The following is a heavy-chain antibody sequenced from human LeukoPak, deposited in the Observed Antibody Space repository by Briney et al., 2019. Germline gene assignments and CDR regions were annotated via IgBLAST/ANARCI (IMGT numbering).Heavy chain of an antibody. D-gene: IGHD4-17*01. CDR3: ARNYGDYVDY. CDR1: GGSISSYY. CDR2: IYYSGST. J-gene: IGHJ4*02. Sequence: PSETLSLTCTVSGGSISSYYWSWIQQPPGKGLEWIGYIYYSGSTNYNPSLKSRVTISVDTSKNQFSLKLSSVTAADTAVYYCARNYGDYVDYWGQGTLVTVSS. V-gene: IGHV4-59*01.